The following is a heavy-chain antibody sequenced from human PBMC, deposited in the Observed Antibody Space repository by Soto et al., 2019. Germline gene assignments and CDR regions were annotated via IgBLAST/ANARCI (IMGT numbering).Heavy chain of an antibody. CDR3: ARDRSRKPYGIDV. CDR1: GYTFTSYG. V-gene: IGHV1-18*04. J-gene: IGHJ6*02. Sequence: GASVKVSCKASGYTFTSYGISWVRQAPGQGLEWMGWISAYNGNANYAQKLQGRVTMTTDTSTSTAYMEPRSLRSDDTAVYYCARDRSRKPYGIDVWGQGTTVTVSS. CDR2: ISAYNGNA.